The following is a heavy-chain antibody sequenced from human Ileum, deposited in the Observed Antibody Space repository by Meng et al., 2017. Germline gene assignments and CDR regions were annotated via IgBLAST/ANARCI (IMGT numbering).Heavy chain of an antibody. CDR3: ASGSGSLDY. CDR1: GGSVSSNIAA. V-gene: IGHV6-1*01. J-gene: IGHJ4*02. Sequence: VQLQEARPGVVKPSQTLSLTCAVSGGSVSSNIAAWNWIRQSPLRGLEWLGRTYYRSKWYSEYAVSVKSRISITPDTSKNQFSLQMNSVTPEDTAVYYCASGSGSLDYWGPGTLVTVSS. CDR2: TYYRSKWYS. D-gene: IGHD3-3*01.